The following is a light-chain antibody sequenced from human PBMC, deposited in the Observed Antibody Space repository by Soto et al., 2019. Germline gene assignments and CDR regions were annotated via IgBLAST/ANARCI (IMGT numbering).Light chain of an antibody. CDR2: DAS. CDR1: QNINNY. V-gene: IGKV1-33*01. CDR3: QQSYNTPRT. J-gene: IGKJ1*01. Sequence: DIQMTQSPSSLSASVGDRVTITCQASQNINNYLNWYQQKPGRAPKLLIYDASNLEAGVPSRFRGSGSGTDFTLTISSLQPEDFATYYCQQSYNTPRTFGQGTKVDI.